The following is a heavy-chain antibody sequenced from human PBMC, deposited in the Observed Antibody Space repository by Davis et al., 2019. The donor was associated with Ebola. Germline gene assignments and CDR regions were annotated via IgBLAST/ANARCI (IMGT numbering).Heavy chain of an antibody. Sequence: MPSETLSLTCTVSGASISDSNYFWAWIRQPPGKGLEWIGSVFYSGTPYYNPLLKSRVTMSVDTSKNQFSVRLSTLTAADTGFYYCAREETRGSIAGWFDPWGQGTLVTVSS. V-gene: IGHV4-39*02. J-gene: IGHJ5*02. D-gene: IGHD2-21*01. CDR2: VFYSGTP. CDR3: AREETRGSIAGWFDP. CDR1: GASISDSNYF.